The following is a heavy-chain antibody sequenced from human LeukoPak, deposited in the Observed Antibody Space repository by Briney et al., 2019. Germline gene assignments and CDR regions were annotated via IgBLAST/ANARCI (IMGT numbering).Heavy chain of an antibody. J-gene: IGHJ4*02. CDR2: ISAYNGNT. D-gene: IGHD2-15*01. CDR3: ARHDCSGGSCYSDYFDY. V-gene: IGHV1-18*01. CDR1: GYTFTSYG. Sequence: GASVKVSCKASGYTFTSYGISWVRQAPGQGLERMGWISAYNGNTNYAQKLQGRVTMTTDTSTSTAYMELRSLRSDDTAVYYCARHDCSGGSCYSDYFDYWGQGTLVTVSS.